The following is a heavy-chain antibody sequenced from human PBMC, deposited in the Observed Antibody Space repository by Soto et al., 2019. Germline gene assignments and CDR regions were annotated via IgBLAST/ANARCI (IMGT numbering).Heavy chain of an antibody. Sequence: PSETLSLTCTVSGGSISSYYWSWIRQPPGKGLEWIGYIYYSGSTNYNPSLKSRVTISVDTSKNQFSLKLSSVTAADTAVYYCARTKGAIFGVVGWFDPWGQGTLVTVSS. CDR1: GGSISSYY. J-gene: IGHJ5*02. V-gene: IGHV4-59*01. CDR2: IYYSGST. CDR3: ARTKGAIFGVVGWFDP. D-gene: IGHD3-3*01.